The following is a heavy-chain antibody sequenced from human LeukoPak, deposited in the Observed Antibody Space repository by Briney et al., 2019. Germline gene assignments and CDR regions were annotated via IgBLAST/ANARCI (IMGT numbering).Heavy chain of an antibody. D-gene: IGHD2-8*01. J-gene: IGHJ5*02. V-gene: IGHV1-46*01. Sequence: ASVKVSCKASGYTFTSYYIHWVRQAPGQGLEWMGVINPSGGGTSYAQKFQGRVTMTRDTSTSTVYMDLRSLRSEGTAVYFCARDMLAVPSNWFDPWGQGTLVTVSS. CDR1: GYTFTSYY. CDR2: INPSGGGT. CDR3: ARDMLAVPSNWFDP.